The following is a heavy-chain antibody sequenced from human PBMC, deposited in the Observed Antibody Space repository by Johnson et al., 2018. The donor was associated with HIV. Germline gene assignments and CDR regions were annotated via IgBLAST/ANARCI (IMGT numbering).Heavy chain of an antibody. CDR1: GFIFSSYA. D-gene: IGHD4-23*01. J-gene: IGHJ3*02. V-gene: IGHV3-30*14. CDR2: ISYDGSNK. CDR3: ARTVVGSSYDAFDI. Sequence: VQLVESGGGVVQPGRSLRLSCAASGFIFSSYAMHWVRQAPGKGLEWVAGISYDGSNKYYGDSVKGRFTISRDTSKNTLFLQMDSLRPEDTAVYYCARTVVGSSYDAFDIWGQGTMVTVSS.